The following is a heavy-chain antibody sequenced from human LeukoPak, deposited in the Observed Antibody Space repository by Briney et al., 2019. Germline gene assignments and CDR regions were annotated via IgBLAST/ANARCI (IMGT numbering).Heavy chain of an antibody. V-gene: IGHV4-59*08. CDR3: ASAYYYDSPLYYYGMDV. CDR1: GGSISSYY. CDR2: IYNSGST. J-gene: IGHJ6*02. Sequence: SETLSLTCTVSGGSISSYYWSWIRQPPGKGLEWIGYIYNSGSTNYNPSLKSRVTISVDTSKNQFSPKLSSVTAADTAVYYCASAYYYDSPLYYYGMDVWGQGTTVTVSS. D-gene: IGHD3-22*01.